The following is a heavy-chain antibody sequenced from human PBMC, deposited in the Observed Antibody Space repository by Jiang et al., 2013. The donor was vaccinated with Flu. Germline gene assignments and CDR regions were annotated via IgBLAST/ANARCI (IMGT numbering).Heavy chain of an antibody. J-gene: IGHJ3*02. CDR1: GGSISSSSYY. Sequence: GPGLVKPSETLSLTCIVSGGSISSSSYYWGWIRQPPGKGLEWIGSIYYSGGTYYNPSLKSRVTISVDTSKNQFSLKLSSVTAADTAVYYCARGLREVRGVIITRYRDAFDIWGQGIMVTVSS. D-gene: IGHD3-10*01. V-gene: IGHV4-39*07. CDR2: IYYSGGT. CDR3: ARGLREVRGVIITRYRDAFDI.